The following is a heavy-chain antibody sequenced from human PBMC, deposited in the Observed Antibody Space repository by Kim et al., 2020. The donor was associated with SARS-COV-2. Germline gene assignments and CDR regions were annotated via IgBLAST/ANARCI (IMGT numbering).Heavy chain of an antibody. CDR2: IYYSGST. J-gene: IGHJ6*02. D-gene: IGHD3-22*01. Sequence: SETLSLTCTVSGGSISSSSYYWGWIRQPPGKGLEWIGSIYYSGSTYYNPSLKSRVTISVDTSKNQFSLKLSSVTAADTAVYYCASPIELIGDYYYGMDVWGQGTTVTVSS. CDR1: GGSISSSSYY. CDR3: ASPIELIGDYYYGMDV. V-gene: IGHV4-39*01.